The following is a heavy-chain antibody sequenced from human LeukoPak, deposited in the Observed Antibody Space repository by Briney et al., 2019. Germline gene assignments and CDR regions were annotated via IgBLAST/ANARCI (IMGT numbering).Heavy chain of an antibody. CDR3: SKDSQPSSYGNIDQ. CDR1: GFTFDDYA. J-gene: IGHJ4*02. D-gene: IGHD5-18*01. V-gene: IGHV3-9*01. Sequence: GGSLRLSCAASGFTFDDYAMHWVRHVPGKGLEWVSGISWNGGDIEYADSVKGRFTISRDNTKNSLYLQTNSLRVEDTAFYYCSKDSQPSSYGNIDQWGQGTLVTVSS. CDR2: ISWNGGDI.